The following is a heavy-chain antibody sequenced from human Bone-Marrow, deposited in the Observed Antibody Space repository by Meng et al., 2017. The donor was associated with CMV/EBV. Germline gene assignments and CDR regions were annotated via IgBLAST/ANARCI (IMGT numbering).Heavy chain of an antibody. V-gene: IGHV4-59*01. Sequence: SETLSLTCTVSGGSISSYYWSWIRQPPGKGLEWIGYIYYSGSTNYNPSLKSRVTISVDTSKNQFSLKLSSVTAADTAVYYCARDRDSTKGDEFDYWGQGTLVTVSS. D-gene: IGHD2-8*01. J-gene: IGHJ4*02. CDR1: GGSISSYY. CDR3: ARDRDSTKGDEFDY. CDR2: IYYSGST.